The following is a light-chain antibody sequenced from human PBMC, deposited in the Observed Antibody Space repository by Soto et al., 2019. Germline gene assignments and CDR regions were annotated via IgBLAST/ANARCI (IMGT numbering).Light chain of an antibody. V-gene: IGKV3-20*01. CDR2: GAS. CDR3: QLYGTSRWT. J-gene: IGKJ1*01. CDR1: QSVTSSY. Sequence: EIVLTQSPGTLSLSPGERATLSCRASQSVTSSYLAWYQQKPGQAPRVLIYGASSRATGIPDRFSGSGSGPDFTLSISSLEPEDSAMLYCQLYGTSRWTFGQGTKVEIK.